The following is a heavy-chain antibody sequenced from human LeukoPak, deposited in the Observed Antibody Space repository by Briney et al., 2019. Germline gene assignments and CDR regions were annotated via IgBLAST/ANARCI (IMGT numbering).Heavy chain of an antibody. Sequence: GGSLRLSCAASGFSFSSNDMHWVRQAPGKGLEWVAFIRYDGSHEHYIESVKGRFTVSRGNSKNTLYLQMNSLRVDDTAVYFCAKEVRVVTAILYFDHWGQGSLVTVSS. CDR1: GFSFSSND. J-gene: IGHJ4*01. CDR2: IRYDGSHE. D-gene: IGHD2-21*02. V-gene: IGHV3-30*02. CDR3: AKEVRVVTAILYFDH.